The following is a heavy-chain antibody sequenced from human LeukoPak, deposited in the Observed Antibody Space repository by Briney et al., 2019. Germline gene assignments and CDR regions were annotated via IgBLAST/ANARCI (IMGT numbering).Heavy chain of an antibody. CDR2: IHKNAIT. CDR3: AKPSLIYDSSGYYFFDY. CDR1: GFTVSSNY. D-gene: IGHD3-22*01. J-gene: IGHJ4*02. V-gene: IGHV3-53*01. Sequence: GGSLRLSCAASGFTVSSNYMTWVRQAPGEGLEWVSVIHKNAITYYADTVKGRFTISRDNSKNMLYLQMNSLRAEDTAVYYCAKPSLIYDSSGYYFFDYWGQGILVTVSS.